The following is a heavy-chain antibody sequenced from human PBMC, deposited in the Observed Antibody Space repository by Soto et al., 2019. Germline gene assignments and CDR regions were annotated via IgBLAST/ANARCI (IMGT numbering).Heavy chain of an antibody. J-gene: IGHJ6*02. CDR1: GGSINTYA. V-gene: IGHV1-69*04. CDR3: VREPTMVRGVATYYYYGMDV. D-gene: IGHD3-10*01. Sequence: QVQLVQSGSEVKKPGSSVRVSGKASGGSINTYAFSWVRQAPGQGLEWMGRIIPILDITKYAQNFQDRVSIIADKSMNIVYMELSSLRYDDTAVYYCVREPTMVRGVATYYYYGMDVWGQGTTVTVS. CDR2: IIPILDIT.